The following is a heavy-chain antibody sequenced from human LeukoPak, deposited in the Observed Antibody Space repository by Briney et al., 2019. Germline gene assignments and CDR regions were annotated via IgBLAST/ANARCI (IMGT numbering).Heavy chain of an antibody. Sequence: KTSETLSLTCTVSGYSISSGYYWGWIRQPPGKGLEWIGSIYHSGSPYYNPSLKSRVTISVDKSKNQFSLKLSSVTAADTAVYYCARDGNYYDSSGYVDYWGQGTLVTVSS. J-gene: IGHJ4*02. V-gene: IGHV4-38-2*02. CDR1: GYSISSGYY. CDR2: IYHSGSP. D-gene: IGHD3-22*01. CDR3: ARDGNYYDSSGYVDY.